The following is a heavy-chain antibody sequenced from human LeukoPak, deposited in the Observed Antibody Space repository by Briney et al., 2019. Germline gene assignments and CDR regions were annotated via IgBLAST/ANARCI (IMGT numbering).Heavy chain of an antibody. D-gene: IGHD1-7*01. CDR3: ARGNYDYFDS. Sequence: SETLSLTCAVYGGSFSGYHWSWIRQPPGKGLEWIGESNHSGSTNYNPSLKSRVTISVDTSKNQFSLKLSSVTAADTAVYFCARGNYDYFDSWGQGTLVTVSS. CDR1: GGSFSGYH. V-gene: IGHV4-34*01. CDR2: SNHSGST. J-gene: IGHJ4*02.